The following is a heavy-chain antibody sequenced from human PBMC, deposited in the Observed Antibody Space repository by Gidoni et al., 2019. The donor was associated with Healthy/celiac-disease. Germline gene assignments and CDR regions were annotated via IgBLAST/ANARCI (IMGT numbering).Heavy chain of an antibody. CDR2: IIPIFGTA. CDR3: ARTTPPYSSSWYGWFDP. D-gene: IGHD6-13*01. Sequence: QVQLVQSGAEVKKPGSSVKVSCKASGGTFSSYAISWVRQAPGQGLGWMGGIIPIFGTANYAQKFQGRVTITADESTSTAYMELSSLRSEDTAVYYCARTTPPYSSSWYGWFDPWGQGTLVTVSS. CDR1: GGTFSSYA. J-gene: IGHJ5*02. V-gene: IGHV1-69*01.